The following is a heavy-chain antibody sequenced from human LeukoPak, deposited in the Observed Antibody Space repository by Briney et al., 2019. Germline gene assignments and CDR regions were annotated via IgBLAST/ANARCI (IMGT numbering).Heavy chain of an antibody. CDR3: ARDNSVRDEAWWFNP. V-gene: IGHV1-46*01. J-gene: IGHJ5*02. CDR1: GYTFTINY. D-gene: IGHD5-24*01. CDR2: ISPSGGST. Sequence: ASLKASCKAFGYTFTINYMHWVRQAPGQGPEWMGVISPSGGSTTYAQKFQGRVTLTRDMSTSTDYLELSSLRSEDTAVYYCARDNSVRDEAWWFNPWGQGTLVTVSS.